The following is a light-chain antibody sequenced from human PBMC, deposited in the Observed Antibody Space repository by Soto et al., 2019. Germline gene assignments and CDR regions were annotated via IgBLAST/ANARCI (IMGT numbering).Light chain of an antibody. CDR3: HHFYDLPT. CDR2: WSS. Sequence: DIVLTQSPDSLAVSRGERATINCRSSRSLLSISNNKDHLAWYQQKPGQPPKLLINWSSIRESGVPDRFSGSGSGSDFTLTISSLQSEDVAIYICHHFYDLPTFGQGTKVHIK. V-gene: IGKV4-1*01. CDR1: RSLLSISNNKDH. J-gene: IGKJ1*01.